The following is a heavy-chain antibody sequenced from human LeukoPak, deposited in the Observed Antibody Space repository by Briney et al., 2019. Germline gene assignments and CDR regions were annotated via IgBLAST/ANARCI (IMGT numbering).Heavy chain of an antibody. D-gene: IGHD3-3*01. J-gene: IGHJ4*02. CDR1: GGSISSYY. CDR2: IYYSGST. CDR3: ARAVRFLEWPFDY. Sequence: PSETLSLTCTVSGGSISSYYWHWIRQPPGKGLEWIGYIYYSGSTNYNPSLKSRVTISVDTSKNQFSLKLSSVTAADTAVYYCARAVRFLEWPFDYWGQGNPVTVSS. V-gene: IGHV4-59*08.